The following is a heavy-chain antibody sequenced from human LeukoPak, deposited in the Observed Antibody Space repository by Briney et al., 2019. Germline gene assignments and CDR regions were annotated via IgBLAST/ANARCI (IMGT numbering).Heavy chain of an antibody. D-gene: IGHD3-10*01. V-gene: IGHV4-34*01. CDR3: ARGRGPYYYGSGSRAPFFDY. Sequence: SETLSLTCAVYGGSFSGYYWSRIRQPPGKGLEWIGEINHSGSTNYNPSLKSRVTISVDTSKNQFSLKPSSVTAADTAVYYCARGRGPYYYGSGSRAPFFDYWGQGTLVTVSS. CDR1: GGSFSGYY. J-gene: IGHJ4*02. CDR2: INHSGST.